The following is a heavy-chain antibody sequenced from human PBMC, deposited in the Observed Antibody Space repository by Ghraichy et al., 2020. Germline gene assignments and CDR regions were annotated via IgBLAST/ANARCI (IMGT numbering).Heavy chain of an antibody. CDR2: MSGYKGDR. J-gene: IGHJ4*02. V-gene: IGHV1-18*01. CDR1: GYTFTKYG. CDR3: VRDETRLGWSILYYFDH. D-gene: IGHD2-8*01. Sequence: ASVKVSCKTSGYTFTKYGIDWVRQAPGQGLEWLGWMSGYKGDRNYAPKFRDRVTMTMDSSTSTGYLEVRRLTYEDTAIYYCVRDETRLGWSILYYFDHWGPGSLVTVSS.